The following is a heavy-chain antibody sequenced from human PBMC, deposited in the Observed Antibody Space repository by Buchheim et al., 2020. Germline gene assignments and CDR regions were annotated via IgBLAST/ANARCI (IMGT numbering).Heavy chain of an antibody. CDR2: ISYDSSSI. CDR1: GFSFKDYA. J-gene: IGHJ5*02. D-gene: IGHD6-19*01. V-gene: IGHV3-30-3*02. CDR3: AASISVRDDRAGLDS. Sequence: VQLVESGGGVVQPGRSLRLSCAGSGFSFKDYAIHWVRQAPGKGLEWVALISYDSSSIKYVDSVQGRFTVSRDNSENTAHLQMDGLRPDDTALYYCAASISVRDDRAGLDSWGQG.